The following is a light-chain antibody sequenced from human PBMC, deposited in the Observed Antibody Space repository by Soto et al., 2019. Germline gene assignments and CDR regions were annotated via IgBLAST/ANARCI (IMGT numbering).Light chain of an antibody. V-gene: IGLV2-8*01. J-gene: IGLJ1*01. CDR3: SSYAGSNNV. CDR2: EVS. Sequence: SVLTQPPSASGSPGQSVTISCTGTSSDVGGYNYVSWYQQHPGKAPKLMIYEVSKRPSGVPDRFSGSKSGNTASLTVSGLQAEDEADYYCSSYAGSNNVFGTGTKLTVL. CDR1: SSDVGGYNY.